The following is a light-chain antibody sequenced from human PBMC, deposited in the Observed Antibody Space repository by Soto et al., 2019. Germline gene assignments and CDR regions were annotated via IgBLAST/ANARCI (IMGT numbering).Light chain of an antibody. V-gene: IGKV3D-20*02. J-gene: IGKJ1*01. CDR1: QSVRSSY. CDR3: HQRQSWPRT. Sequence: EIVLTQSPGTLSLSPVERATLSCRASQSVRSSYFAWYQQKPGQAPRLLIYQTSIRAAGIPARFSASGSGTDFTLTISDVQPEDFALYYCHQRQSWPRTFGQGTKVDIK. CDR2: QTS.